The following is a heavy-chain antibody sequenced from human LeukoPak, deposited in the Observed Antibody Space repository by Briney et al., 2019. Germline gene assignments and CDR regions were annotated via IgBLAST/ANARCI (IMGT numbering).Heavy chain of an antibody. CDR2: ISSSSSYI. CDR3: ARDSPNEGILWWSIDY. V-gene: IGHV3-21*01. D-gene: IGHD2-21*01. Sequence: AGGSLRLSCTVSGFTVSSNSMNWVRQAPGKGLEWVSSISSSSSYIYYADSVKGRFTISRDNAKNSLYLQMNSLRAEDTAVYYCARDSPNEGILWWSIDYWGQGTLVTVSS. CDR1: GFTVSSNS. J-gene: IGHJ4*02.